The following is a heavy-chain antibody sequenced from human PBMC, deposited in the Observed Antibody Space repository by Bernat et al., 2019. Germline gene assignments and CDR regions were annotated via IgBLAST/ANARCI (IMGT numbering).Heavy chain of an antibody. J-gene: IGHJ5*02. V-gene: IGHV3-7*01. CDR3: ARVSHVSGVGDSWFDP. D-gene: IGHD3-16*01. CDR2: INQDGSEK. Sequence: EVQVVESGGGLVQPGGSLRLSCAASGFTLTTYWMTWIRQAPGKGLEWVANINQDGSEKYYVDSVKGRFTISRDNAKNSLYLQMNSLRAEDTAVFYCARVSHVSGVGDSWFDPWGQGTLVTVSS. CDR1: GFTLTTYW.